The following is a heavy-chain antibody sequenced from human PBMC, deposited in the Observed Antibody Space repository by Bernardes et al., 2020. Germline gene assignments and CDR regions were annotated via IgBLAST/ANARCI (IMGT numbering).Heavy chain of an antibody. V-gene: IGHV3-15*01. J-gene: IGHJ4*02. CDR3: TTVSRFREFGLDY. CDR2: IKSKTDGGTT. Sequence: GGSLRLSCAASGFTFSNAWMSWVRQAPGKGLEWVGRIKSKTDGGTTDYAAPVKGRFTISRDDSKNTLYLQMNSLKTEDTAVYYCTTVSRFREFGLDYWGQGTLVTVSS. D-gene: IGHD3-10*01. CDR1: GFTFSNAW.